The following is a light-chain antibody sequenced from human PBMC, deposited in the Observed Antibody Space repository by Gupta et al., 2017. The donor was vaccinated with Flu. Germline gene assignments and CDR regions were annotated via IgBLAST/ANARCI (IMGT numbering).Light chain of an antibody. V-gene: IGKV4-1*01. CDR2: WAS. J-gene: IGKJ2*03. CDR1: QSVLYSSNNKNY. Sequence: DIVMTQAPDSLAVYLGERATNNCKSSQSVLYSSNNKNYLAWYQQKPGQPPKLLIYWASTRESGVPDRFSGSGSGTDFTLTISSLQAEDVAVYYCQQYYSTPYSFGQGTKLEIK. CDR3: QQYYSTPYS.